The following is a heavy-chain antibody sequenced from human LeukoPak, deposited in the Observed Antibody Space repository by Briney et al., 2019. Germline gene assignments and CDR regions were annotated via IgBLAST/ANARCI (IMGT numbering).Heavy chain of an antibody. J-gene: IGHJ3*02. CDR3: ASGLITIFGVAPGAFDI. V-gene: IGHV5-51*01. CDR2: IYPGDSDT. D-gene: IGHD3-3*01. Sequence: GESLKISCKGSGSSFTSYWIGWVRPMPGKGLEWMGIIYPGDSDTRYSPSFQGQVTISADKSISTAYLQWSSLKASDTAMYYCASGLITIFGVAPGAFDIWGQGTMVTVSS. CDR1: GSSFTSYW.